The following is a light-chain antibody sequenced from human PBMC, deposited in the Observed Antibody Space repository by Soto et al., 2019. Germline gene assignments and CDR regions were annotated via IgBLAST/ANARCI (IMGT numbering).Light chain of an antibody. Sequence: IQMTQSPSSLSASVGDRVTITCRSSQNISRFLNWYQQKQGKAPNLVIYAVSSLQTGVPSRFSGSGSGTDFTPPHSSLPPADFSNYFCQQSYNPPPTFGQGTKVEIK. CDR2: AVS. V-gene: IGKV1-39*01. CDR3: QQSYNPPPT. CDR1: QNISRF. J-gene: IGKJ1*01.